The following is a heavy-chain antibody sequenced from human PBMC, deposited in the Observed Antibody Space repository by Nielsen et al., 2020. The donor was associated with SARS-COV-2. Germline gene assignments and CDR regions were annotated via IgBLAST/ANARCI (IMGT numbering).Heavy chain of an antibody. CDR1: GFTFSSYA. Sequence: GGSLRLSCAASGFTFSSYAMHWVRQAPGKGLEWVAVISYDGSNKYYADSVKGRFTISRDNSKNTLYLQMNSLRAEDTAVYYCANHYYDSSGYLLSAEYFQHWGQGTLVTVSS. D-gene: IGHD3-22*01. CDR2: ISYDGSNK. V-gene: IGHV3-30-3*01. J-gene: IGHJ1*01. CDR3: ANHYYDSSGYLLSAEYFQH.